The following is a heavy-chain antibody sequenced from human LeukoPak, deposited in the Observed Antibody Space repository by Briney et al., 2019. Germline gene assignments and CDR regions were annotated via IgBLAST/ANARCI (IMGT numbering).Heavy chain of an antibody. J-gene: IGHJ6*02. Sequence: KTGGSLRLSCAASGFTFSDYYMSWIRQAPGKGLEWVSYISSSGSTIYYADSVKGRFTISRDNAKNSLYLQMNSLRAEDTAVYYCARDNSSWYYYYYGMDVWGQGTTVTVSS. CDR2: ISSSGSTI. CDR1: GFTFSDYY. D-gene: IGHD6-13*01. CDR3: ARDNSSWYYYYYGMDV. V-gene: IGHV3-11*01.